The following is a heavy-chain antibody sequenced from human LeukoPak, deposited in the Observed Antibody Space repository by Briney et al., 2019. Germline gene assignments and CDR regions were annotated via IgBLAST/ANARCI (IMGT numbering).Heavy chain of an antibody. D-gene: IGHD3-22*01. CDR3: ARDPRGPAGYDSPARDTFDY. CDR1: GFTFTHYA. J-gene: IGHJ4*02. V-gene: IGHV3-30*03. CDR2: IFYDGTIQ. Sequence: GGSLRLSCAASGFTFTHYAMHWVRQTPGKGLEWVAVIFYDGTIQYYSDSVRGRLIVSRDNPKNTLYLQMNSLRAEDTAVYYCARDPRGPAGYDSPARDTFDYWGQGTLVTVSS.